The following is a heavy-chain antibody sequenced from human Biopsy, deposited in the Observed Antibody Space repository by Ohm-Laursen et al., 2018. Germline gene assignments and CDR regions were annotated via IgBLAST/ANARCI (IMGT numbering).Heavy chain of an antibody. CDR3: ATKLTGYFHH. J-gene: IGHJ1*01. CDR2: SIPILGTG. Sequence: SSVKASCKAPEGTFSNYGVNWVRQAPGQGLEWLGGSIPILGTGNYAQKFQDRVTVAADTSTSTATMELRSLRSDDTAVYYCATKLTGYFHHWGQGTLVIVSS. D-gene: IGHD3-9*01. V-gene: IGHV1-69*06. CDR1: EGTFSNYG.